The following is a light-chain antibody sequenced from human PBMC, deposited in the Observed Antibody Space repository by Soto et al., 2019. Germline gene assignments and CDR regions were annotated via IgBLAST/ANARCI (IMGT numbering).Light chain of an antibody. CDR1: QSVSSSY. V-gene: IGKV3-20*01. Sequence: EIVLTQSPGTLSLSPGERATLSCRASQSVSSSYLAWYQQKPGQAPRLLISGASSRATGIPDRFSGSGSGTDFTLAISRPEPEDFAVYFCQQYGSSPRTFGQGPKVEIK. CDR2: GAS. CDR3: QQYGSSPRT. J-gene: IGKJ1*01.